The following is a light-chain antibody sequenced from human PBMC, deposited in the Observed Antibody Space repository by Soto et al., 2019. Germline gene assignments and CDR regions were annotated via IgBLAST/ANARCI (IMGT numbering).Light chain of an antibody. CDR3: CSYAGSSTLV. V-gene: IGLV2-23*02. CDR2: EVS. J-gene: IGLJ3*02. CDR1: SSDVGKYNL. Sequence: QSALTQPASVSGSPGQSITISCTGTSSDVGKYNLVSWYQQHPGKAPKLMIYEVSKRPSGISNRFSGSKSGNTASLTLSGLQAEDEADYYCCSYAGSSTLVFGGGTKLTVL.